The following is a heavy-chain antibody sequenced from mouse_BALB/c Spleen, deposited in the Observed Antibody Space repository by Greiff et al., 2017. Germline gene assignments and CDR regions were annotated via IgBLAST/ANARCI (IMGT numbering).Heavy chain of an antibody. Sequence: QVQLQQSGAELAKPGASVKMSCKASGYTFTSYWMHWVKQRPGQGLEWIGYINPSTGYTEYNQKFKDKATLTADKSSSTAYMQLSSLTSEDSAVYYCARAITPAWFAYWGQGTLVTVSA. V-gene: IGHV1-7*01. J-gene: IGHJ3*01. CDR2: INPSTGYT. CDR1: GYTFTSYW. D-gene: IGHD2-4*01. CDR3: ARAITPAWFAY.